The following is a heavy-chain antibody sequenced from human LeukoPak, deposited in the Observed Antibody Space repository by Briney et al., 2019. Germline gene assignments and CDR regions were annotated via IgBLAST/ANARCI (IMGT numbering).Heavy chain of an antibody. V-gene: IGHV3-48*04. CDR2: ISSSSSTI. CDR1: GFTFSSYS. Sequence: GGSLRLSCAASGFTFSSYSMNWVRQAPGKGLEWVSYISSSSSTIYYADSVKGRFTISKDNAKNTVYLQMNSLRAEDTAVYYCVSFYETYWGRGTLVTVSS. D-gene: IGHD2/OR15-2a*01. J-gene: IGHJ4*02. CDR3: VSFYETY.